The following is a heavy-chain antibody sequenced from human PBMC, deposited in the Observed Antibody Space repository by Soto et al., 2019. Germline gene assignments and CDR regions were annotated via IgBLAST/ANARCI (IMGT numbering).Heavy chain of an antibody. J-gene: IGHJ4*02. D-gene: IGHD4-17*01. Sequence: QVQLVESGGGVVQPGRSPRLSCAASGFTFSSYAMHWVRQAPGKGLEWVAVISYDGSNKYYADSVKGRFTISRDNSKNTLYLQMNSLRAEDTAVYYCARDLGMTTVTSEFDYWGQGTLVTVSS. CDR3: ARDLGMTTVTSEFDY. V-gene: IGHV3-30-3*01. CDR1: GFTFSSYA. CDR2: ISYDGSNK.